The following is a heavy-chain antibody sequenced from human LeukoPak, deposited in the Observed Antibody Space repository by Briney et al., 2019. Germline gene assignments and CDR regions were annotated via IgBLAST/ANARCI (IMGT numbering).Heavy chain of an antibody. Sequence: EWVANIKQDGSEKYYVDSVKGRFTISRDNAKNSLYLQMNSLRAEDTALYYCARGRYSTHDYWGQGTLVTVSS. J-gene: IGHJ4*02. CDR3: ARGRYSTHDY. CDR2: IKQDGSEK. D-gene: IGHD1-26*01. V-gene: IGHV3-7*03.